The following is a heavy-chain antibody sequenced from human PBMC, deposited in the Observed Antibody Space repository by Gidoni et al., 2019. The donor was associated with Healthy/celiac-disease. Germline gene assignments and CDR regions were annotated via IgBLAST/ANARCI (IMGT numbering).Heavy chain of an antibody. Sequence: QVQLQESGPGLVKPSETLSLTCTVSGGSVSSGSYYWSWIRQPPGKGLEWIGYIYYSGSTNYNPSLKSRVTISVDTSKNQFSLKLSSVTAADTAVYYCARVLPRYDYVWGSSPGVLRSTPFDYWGQGTLVTVSS. CDR1: GGSVSSGSYY. CDR3: ARVLPRYDYVWGSSPGVLRSTPFDY. V-gene: IGHV4-61*01. CDR2: IYYSGST. J-gene: IGHJ4*02. D-gene: IGHD3-16*01.